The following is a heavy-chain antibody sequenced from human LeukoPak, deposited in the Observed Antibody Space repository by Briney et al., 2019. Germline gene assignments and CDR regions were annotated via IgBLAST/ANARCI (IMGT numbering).Heavy chain of an antibody. CDR2: IWFDEKNT. Sequence: GRSLRLSCAASGFSFRSYGMHWVRQAPGKGLEWVASIWFDEKNTYYGNSVKGRFTISRDNSKNTLYLQMNSLRAEDTAVYYCANGGYCSGTSCLKIEYYFDYWGQGTLVTVSS. CDR3: ANGGYCSGTSCLKIEYYFDY. D-gene: IGHD2-2*01. V-gene: IGHV3-33*06. J-gene: IGHJ4*02. CDR1: GFSFRSYG.